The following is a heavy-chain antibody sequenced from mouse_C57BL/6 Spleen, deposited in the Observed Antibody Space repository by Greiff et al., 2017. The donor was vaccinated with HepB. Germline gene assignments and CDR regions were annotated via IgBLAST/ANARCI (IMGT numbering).Heavy chain of an antibody. CDR1: GYTFTEYT. D-gene: IGHD2-12*01. Sequence: QVQLQQSGAELVKPGASVKLSCKASGYTFTEYTIHWVKQRSGQGLEWIGCFYPGSGSIKYNEKFKDKATLTADKSSSTVYMELSRLTSEDSAVYFCARHEEESSYCESSPYYFDYWGQGTTLTVSS. V-gene: IGHV1-62-2*01. CDR3: ARHEEESSYCESSPYYFDY. J-gene: IGHJ2*01. CDR2: FYPGSGSI.